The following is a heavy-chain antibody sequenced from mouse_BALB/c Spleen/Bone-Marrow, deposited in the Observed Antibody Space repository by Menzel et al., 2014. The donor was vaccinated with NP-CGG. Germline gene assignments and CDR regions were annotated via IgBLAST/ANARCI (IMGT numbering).Heavy chain of an antibody. V-gene: IGHV7-3*02. J-gene: IGHJ2*01. D-gene: IGHD2-4*01. CDR3: ARDKVYCNYDGGYFDY. CDR2: IRDKANGYTT. CDR1: GFTFTDYY. Sequence: EVNVVESGGGLVQPGGSLRLSCATSGFTFTDYYMSWVRQLPGKALEWLGFIRDKANGYTTEYSASVKGRFTISRDNSQSVLYLQMNTLRAKDSATYDCARDKVYCNYDGGYFDYWGQGTTLTVSS.